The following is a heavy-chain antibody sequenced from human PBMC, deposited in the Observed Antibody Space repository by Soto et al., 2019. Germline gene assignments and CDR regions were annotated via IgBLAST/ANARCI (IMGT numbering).Heavy chain of an antibody. D-gene: IGHD5-12*01. CDR2: IYYSGST. CDR3: AAMATYYYYGMDV. J-gene: IGHJ6*02. CDR1: GGSINSYY. Sequence: QVQLQESGPGLVKPSETLSLTCTVSGGSINSYYWSWIRQPPGKGLEWITYIYYSGSTNYNPSLKSRVTISVDTSKAQFSLKVSSVTAADTAVYYCAAMATYYYYGMDVWGQGTTVTVSS. V-gene: IGHV4-59*08.